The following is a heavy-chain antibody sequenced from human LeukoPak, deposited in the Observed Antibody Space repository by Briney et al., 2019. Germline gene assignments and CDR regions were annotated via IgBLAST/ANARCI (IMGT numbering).Heavy chain of an antibody. V-gene: IGHV3-7*01. CDR2: IKQDGSEE. CDR1: GFTFSTYC. J-gene: IGHJ4*02. CDR3: ARESLRGVAPLIDY. D-gene: IGHD2-15*01. Sequence: GGSLRLSCAASGFTFSTYCMSWVRQAPGKGLEWVANIKQDGSEEYYVDSVKGRFTISRDHAKNSLYLQMNSLRAEDTAVYYCARESLRGVAPLIDYWGQGTLVTVSS.